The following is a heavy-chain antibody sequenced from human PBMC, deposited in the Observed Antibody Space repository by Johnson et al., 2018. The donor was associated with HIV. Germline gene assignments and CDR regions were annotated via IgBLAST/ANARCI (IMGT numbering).Heavy chain of an antibody. Sequence: VQLVESGGGLVQPGGSLRLSCAASGFTFSTYAMHWVRQATGKGLEWVSAIGTAGDTYYPGSVKGRFTISRENAKNSLYLQMNSLRAGDTAVYYCTRGVGIAVAGNDAFDIWGQGTMVTVSS. J-gene: IGHJ3*02. CDR3: TRGVGIAVAGNDAFDI. V-gene: IGHV3-13*01. CDR2: IGTAGDT. D-gene: IGHD6-19*01. CDR1: GFTFSTYA.